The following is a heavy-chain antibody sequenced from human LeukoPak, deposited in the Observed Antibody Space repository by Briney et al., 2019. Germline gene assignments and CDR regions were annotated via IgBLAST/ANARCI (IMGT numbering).Heavy chain of an antibody. J-gene: IGHJ5*02. V-gene: IGHV3-74*01. CDR3: ASGFSDISGST. Sequence: PGGSLRLSCEASGFTFRHYWMHWVRQTPGKGLVWVSHINSDGSATNYADSVKGRFSISRDNAKNTLYLQMNSLRAEDTAVYYCASGFSDISGSTWGQGTQVTVSS. CDR1: GFTFRHYW. D-gene: IGHD6-19*01. CDR2: INSDGSAT.